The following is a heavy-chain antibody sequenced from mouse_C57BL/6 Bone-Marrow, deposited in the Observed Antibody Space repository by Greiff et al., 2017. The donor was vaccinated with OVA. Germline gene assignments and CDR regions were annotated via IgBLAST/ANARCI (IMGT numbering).Heavy chain of an antibody. V-gene: IGHV1-55*01. CDR2: IYPGSGST. CDR3: ARALYAMDY. CDR1: VYTFTSYW. J-gene: IGHJ4*01. Sequence: VQLQQPGAELVKPGASVKMSCKATVYTFTSYWITWGKQRPGQGLEWIGDIYPGSGSTNYNEKFKSKSTLTVDTSSSTACMQLSSLTSEDSAVYYCARALYAMDYWSQGTSVTLSS.